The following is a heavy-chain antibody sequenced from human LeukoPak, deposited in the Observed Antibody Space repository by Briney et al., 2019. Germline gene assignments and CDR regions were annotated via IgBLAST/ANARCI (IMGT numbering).Heavy chain of an antibody. Sequence: KTGGSLRLSCAASGFTFSRYSMNWVRQAPGKGLEWVSSISGSSSYIYYADSVKGRFTISRHNAKNSLYLQMSSLRAEDTAVYYCARGDNWDYYFYMDVWGKGTTVTVSS. D-gene: IGHD1-1*01. CDR3: ARGDNWDYYFYMDV. V-gene: IGHV3-21*01. CDR2: ISGSSSYI. J-gene: IGHJ6*03. CDR1: GFTFSRYS.